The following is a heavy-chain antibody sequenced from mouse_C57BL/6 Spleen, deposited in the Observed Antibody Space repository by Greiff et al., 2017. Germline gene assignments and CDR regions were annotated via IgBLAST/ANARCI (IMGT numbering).Heavy chain of an antibody. J-gene: IGHJ4*01. V-gene: IGHV1-42*01. D-gene: IGHD2-5*01. Sequence: VQLQQSGPELVKPGASVKISCKASGYSFTGYYMNWVKQSPEKSLEWIGEINPSTGGTTYNQKFKAKATLTVDKSSSTAYMQLKSLTSEDSAVYYCARDDYSNEDMDYWGQGTSVTVSS. CDR3: ARDDYSNEDMDY. CDR1: GYSFTGYY. CDR2: INPSTGGT.